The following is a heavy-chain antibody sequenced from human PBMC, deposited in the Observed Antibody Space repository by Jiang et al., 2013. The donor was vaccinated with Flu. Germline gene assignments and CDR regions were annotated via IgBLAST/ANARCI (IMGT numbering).Heavy chain of an antibody. J-gene: IGHJ4*02. D-gene: IGHD6-13*01. V-gene: IGHV2-5*02. CDR1: GFSLSTSGVG. CDR3: ICSSSWDHRVDY. CDR2: IYWDDDK. Sequence: TQTLTLTCTFSGFSLSTSGVGVGWIRQPPGKALEWLALIYWDDDKRYSPSLKSRLTITKDTYQNQVVLTMTNMDPVDTATYYSICSSSWDHRVDYWGQGTLVTVSS.